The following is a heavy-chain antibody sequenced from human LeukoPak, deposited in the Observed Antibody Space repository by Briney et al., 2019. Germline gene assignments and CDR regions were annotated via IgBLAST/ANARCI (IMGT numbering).Heavy chain of an antibody. Sequence: ASVKVSCKVSGYTLTELSMHWVRQAPGKGLEWMGGFDPEDGETIYAQKFQGRVTMTEDTSTDTAYMELSSLRSEDTAVYYCATALYSSSWYATFDYWGQGTLVTVSS. J-gene: IGHJ4*02. CDR1: GYTLTELS. D-gene: IGHD6-13*01. V-gene: IGHV1-24*01. CDR2: FDPEDGET. CDR3: ATALYSSSWYATFDY.